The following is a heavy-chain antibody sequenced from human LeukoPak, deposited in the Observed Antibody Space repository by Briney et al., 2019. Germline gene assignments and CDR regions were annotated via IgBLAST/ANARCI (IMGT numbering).Heavy chain of an antibody. Sequence: PGGSLGLSCAASGFTFDDYAMHWVRQAPGKGLDWVSLISGDGGSTYYADSVKGRFTISRDNSKNSLYLQMNSLRTEDTALYYCAKDIFAAAATDYWGQGTLVTVSS. CDR1: GFTFDDYA. D-gene: IGHD6-13*01. CDR2: ISGDGGST. V-gene: IGHV3-43*02. J-gene: IGHJ4*02. CDR3: AKDIFAAAATDY.